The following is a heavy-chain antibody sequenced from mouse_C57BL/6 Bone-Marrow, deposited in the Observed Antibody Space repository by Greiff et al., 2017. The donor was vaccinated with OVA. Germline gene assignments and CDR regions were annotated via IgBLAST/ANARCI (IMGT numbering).Heavy chain of an antibody. Sequence: VQLQQSGPELVKPGASVKISCKASGYAFSSSWMNWVKQRPGKGLEWIGRIYPGDGDTNYNGKFKGKATLTADKSSSTAYMQLSSLTSEDSAVYFCARCYGSSYELDYWGQGTTLTVSS. V-gene: IGHV1-82*01. CDR1: GYAFSSSW. J-gene: IGHJ2*01. D-gene: IGHD1-1*01. CDR2: IYPGDGDT. CDR3: ARCYGSSYELDY.